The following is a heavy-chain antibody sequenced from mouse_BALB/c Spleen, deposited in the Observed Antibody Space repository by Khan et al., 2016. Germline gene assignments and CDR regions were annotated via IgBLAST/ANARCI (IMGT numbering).Heavy chain of an antibody. V-gene: IGHV9-2-1*01. CDR1: DYTFTDYS. CDR2: INTETGEP. Sequence: QIQLVQSGPELKKPGETVKISCKASDYTFTDYSMHWVKQAPGKGLKWVAWINTETGEPTYADDFKGRVAFSLETSASTAYLQINDLKNEDAATYFCARHYRDDGGVDWGQGTTLTVSS. CDR3: ARHYRDDGGVD. J-gene: IGHJ2*01. D-gene: IGHD2-14*01.